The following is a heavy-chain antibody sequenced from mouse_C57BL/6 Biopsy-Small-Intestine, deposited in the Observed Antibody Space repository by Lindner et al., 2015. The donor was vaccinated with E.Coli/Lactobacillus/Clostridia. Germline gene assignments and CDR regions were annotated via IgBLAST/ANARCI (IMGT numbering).Heavy chain of an antibody. CDR2: IDPNTGNP. J-gene: IGHJ1*01. D-gene: IGHD1-1*01. V-gene: IGHV9-3*02. CDR3: ARDGFRLCSRTNCFDV. Sequence: VKVSCKASEYTFTSYALNWLRQAPGQGLEWIGWIDPNTGNPTYAQDFTGRFVFSVDTSVSTAYLQISSLKPEDTAIYYCARDGFRLCSRTNCFDVWGQGTTVTVSS. CDR1: EYTFTSYA.